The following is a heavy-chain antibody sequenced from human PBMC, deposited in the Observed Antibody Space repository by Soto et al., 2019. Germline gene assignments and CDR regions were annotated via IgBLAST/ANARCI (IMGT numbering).Heavy chain of an antibody. V-gene: IGHV4-30-4*01. Sequence: PSETLSLTCTVSGGSISSGDFYWSWIRQPPGKGLELIGNIYSSGNTYYNPSLKSRLTISVDTSKNQFSLKLSSVTAADTALYYCARGLSAATVVTCYFDYWGQGTLVTVSS. CDR3: ARGLSAATVVTCYFDY. D-gene: IGHD4-17*01. CDR1: GGSISSGDFY. J-gene: IGHJ4*02. CDR2: IYSSGNT.